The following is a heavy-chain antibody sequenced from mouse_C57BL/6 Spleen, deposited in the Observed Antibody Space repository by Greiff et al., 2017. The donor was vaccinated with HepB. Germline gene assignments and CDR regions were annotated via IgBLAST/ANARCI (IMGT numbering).Heavy chain of an antibody. CDR2: IDPETGGT. V-gene: IGHV1-15*01. CDR3: TRGHYYGSSWYFDV. CDR1: GYTFTDYE. J-gene: IGHJ1*03. Sequence: VQLQQSGAELVRPGASVTLSCKASGYTFTDYEMHWVKQTPVHGLEWIGAIDPETGGTAYNQKFKGKAILTADKSSSTAYMELRSLTSEDSAVYYCTRGHYYGSSWYFDVWGTGATVTVSS. D-gene: IGHD1-1*01.